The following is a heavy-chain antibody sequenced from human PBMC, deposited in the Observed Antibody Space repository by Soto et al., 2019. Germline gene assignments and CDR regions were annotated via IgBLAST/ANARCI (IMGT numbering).Heavy chain of an antibody. CDR2: INHSGST. D-gene: IGHD6-6*01. Sequence: SETLSLTCAVYGGSFSGYYWSWIRQPPGKGLEWIGEINHSGSTNYNPSLKSRVTISVDTSKNQFSLKLSSVTAADTAVYYCARGGRAARQGYFDYWGQGTMVTVSS. CDR1: GGSFSGYY. CDR3: ARGGRAARQGYFDY. V-gene: IGHV4-34*01. J-gene: IGHJ4*02.